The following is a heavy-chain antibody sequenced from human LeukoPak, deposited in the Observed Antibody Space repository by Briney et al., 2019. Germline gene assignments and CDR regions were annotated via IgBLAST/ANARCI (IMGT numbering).Heavy chain of an antibody. CDR1: GGSFSGYY. D-gene: IGHD3-22*01. CDR3: ARGDSFYDSSGLGY. Sequence: PSETLSLTCAVYGGSFSGYYWSWIRQPPGKGLEWIGEINHSGSTNYNPSLKSRVTISVDTSNNQFSLKLSSVTASDTAVYYCARGDSFYDSSGLGYWGQGTLVTVSS. V-gene: IGHV4-34*01. CDR2: INHSGST. J-gene: IGHJ4*02.